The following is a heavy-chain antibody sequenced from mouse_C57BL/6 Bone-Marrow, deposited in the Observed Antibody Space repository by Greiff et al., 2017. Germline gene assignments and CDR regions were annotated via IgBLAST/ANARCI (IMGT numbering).Heavy chain of an antibody. CDR2: ISGGGGNT. J-gene: IGHJ3*01. V-gene: IGHV5-9*01. D-gene: IGHD1-1*01. CDR1: GFTFSSYT. Sequence: DVQLVESGGGLVKPGGSLKLSCAASGFTFSSYTMSWVRQTPEKRLEWVATISGGGGNTYYPDSVKGRFTISRDNAKNTLYLQMSSLRSEDTALYYCARLQEFAYWGQGTLVTVSA. CDR3: ARLQEFAY.